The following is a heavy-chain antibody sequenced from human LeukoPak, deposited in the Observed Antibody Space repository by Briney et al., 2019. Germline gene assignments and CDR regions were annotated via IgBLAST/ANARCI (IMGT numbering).Heavy chain of an antibody. Sequence: GGSLRLSCAASGFTFSSYGMHWVRQAPGKGLEWVAVISYLGDDQFYAESVKGRFTISRDNSNKMVFLQMNSLRGEDTAVYYCAKDRSSGPHYYYGMDVWGRGTTVIVSS. D-gene: IGHD6-25*01. CDR1: GFTFSSYG. J-gene: IGHJ6*02. CDR2: ISYLGDDQ. CDR3: AKDRSSGPHYYYGMDV. V-gene: IGHV3-30*18.